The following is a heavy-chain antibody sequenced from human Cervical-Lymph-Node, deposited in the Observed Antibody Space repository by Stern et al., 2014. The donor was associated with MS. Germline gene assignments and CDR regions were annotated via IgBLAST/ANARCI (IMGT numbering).Heavy chain of an antibody. V-gene: IGHV5-51*01. Sequence: QLVQSGAEVKKPGESLKISCKASGYSFSKYWLAWVRQVPGKSLEWVGIIYPGDSDTRYSPSFQGQVTMSVDKSINTANLQWSSLKASDTAMYFCARSSRNDYWGQGTLVTVSS. J-gene: IGHJ4*02. CDR1: GYSFSKYW. CDR3: ARSSRNDY. CDR2: IYPGDSDT.